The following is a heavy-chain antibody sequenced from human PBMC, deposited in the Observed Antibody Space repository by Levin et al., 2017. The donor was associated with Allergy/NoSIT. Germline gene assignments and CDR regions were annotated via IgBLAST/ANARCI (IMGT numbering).Heavy chain of an antibody. CDR3: ARDAYYYDSSGYYAGGDYFDY. CDR1: CGSIRSYY. CDR2: IYTSGST. V-gene: IGHV4-4*07. J-gene: IGHJ4*02. Sequence: SQTLSLTCTVSCGSIRSYYWSWIRQPAGKGLEWIGRIYTSGSTNYNPSLKSRVTMSVDTSKNQFSLKLSSVTAADTAVYYCARDAYYYDSSGYYAGGDYFDYWGQGTLVTVSS. D-gene: IGHD3-22*01.